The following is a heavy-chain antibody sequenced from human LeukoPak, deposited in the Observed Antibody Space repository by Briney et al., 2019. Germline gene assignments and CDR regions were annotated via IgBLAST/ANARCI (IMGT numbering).Heavy chain of an antibody. CDR3: ARVSSGYYVGLVNY. Sequence: SETLSLTCTVSGGSISSSSYYWGWIRQPPGKGLEWIGSIYYSGSTYYNPSLKSRVTISVDTSKNQFSLKLSSVTAADTAVYYCARVSSGYYVGLVNYWGQGTLVTVSS. CDR1: GGSISSSSYY. CDR2: IYYSGST. V-gene: IGHV4-39*07. D-gene: IGHD3-22*01. J-gene: IGHJ4*02.